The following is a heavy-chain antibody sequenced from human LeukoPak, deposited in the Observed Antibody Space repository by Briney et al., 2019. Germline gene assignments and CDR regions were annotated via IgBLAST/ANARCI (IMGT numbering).Heavy chain of an antibody. Sequence: PGGSLRLSCPASGFTFRDYSMSWVRQAPGKGLEWVSSISSSSDYIYYADSVKGRFTISRDNARNSLYLQMNSLRAEDTAVYYCARSRSVSNYKGMDVWGQGTTVTVSS. CDR3: ARSRSVSNYKGMDV. CDR1: GFTFRDYS. CDR2: ISSSSDYI. J-gene: IGHJ6*02. V-gene: IGHV3-21*01. D-gene: IGHD5/OR15-5a*01.